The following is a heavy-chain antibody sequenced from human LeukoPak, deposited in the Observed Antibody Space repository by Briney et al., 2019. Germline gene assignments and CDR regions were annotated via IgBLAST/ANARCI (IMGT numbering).Heavy chain of an antibody. D-gene: IGHD3-3*01. Sequence: GGSLRLSCAASGFTVSSNYMSWVRQAPGKGLEWVSVIYSGGSTYYADSVKGRFTISRDNSKNTLYLQMNSLRAEDTAVYYCASTIFGVVMFDYWGQGTLVTASS. J-gene: IGHJ4*02. CDR3: ASTIFGVVMFDY. V-gene: IGHV3-53*01. CDR2: IYSGGST. CDR1: GFTVSSNY.